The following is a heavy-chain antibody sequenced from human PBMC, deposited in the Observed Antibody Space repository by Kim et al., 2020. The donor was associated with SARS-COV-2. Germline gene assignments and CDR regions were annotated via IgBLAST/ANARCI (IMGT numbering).Heavy chain of an antibody. V-gene: IGHV1-69*13. J-gene: IGHJ6*02. CDR3: ARDWRFGELSPHYGMDV. CDR2: IIPIFGTA. CDR1: GGTFSSYA. D-gene: IGHD3-10*01. Sequence: SVKVSCKASGGTFSSYAISWVRQAPGQGLEWMGGIIPIFGTANYAQKFQGRVTITADESTSTAYMELSSLRSEDTAVYYCARDWRFGELSPHYGMDVWGQGTTVTVSS.